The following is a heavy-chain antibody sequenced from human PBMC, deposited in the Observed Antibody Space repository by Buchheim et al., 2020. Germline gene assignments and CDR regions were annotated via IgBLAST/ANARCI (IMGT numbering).Heavy chain of an antibody. Sequence: QVQLVESGGGVVQPGRSLRLSCAASGFTFSSYGMHWVRQAPGKGLEWVAVIWYDGSNKYYADSVKGRLTISRDNSKNTLYLQMNSLRAEDTAVYYCARDSGFLSSGSYYVNYWGQGTL. J-gene: IGHJ4*02. V-gene: IGHV3-33*01. CDR3: ARDSGFLSSGSYYVNY. CDR1: GFTFSSYG. D-gene: IGHD1-26*01. CDR2: IWYDGSNK.